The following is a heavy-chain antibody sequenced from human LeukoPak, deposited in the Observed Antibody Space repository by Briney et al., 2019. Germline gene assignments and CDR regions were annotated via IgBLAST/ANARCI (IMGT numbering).Heavy chain of an antibody. CDR2: FDPEDGET. V-gene: IGHV1-24*01. CDR1: GYTLTELS. J-gene: IGHJ4*02. D-gene: IGHD3-10*01. CDR3: ATARSYGSGSYAFDY. Sequence: ASVKVSCKVSGYTLTELSMHWVRQAPGKGLEWMGGFDPEDGETIYAQKFQGRVTMTRNTSISTAYMELSSLRSEDTAVYYCATARSYGSGSYAFDYWGQGTLVTVSS.